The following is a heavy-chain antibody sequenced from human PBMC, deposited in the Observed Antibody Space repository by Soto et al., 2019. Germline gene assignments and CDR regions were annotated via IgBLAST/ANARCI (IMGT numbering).Heavy chain of an antibody. Sequence: QVQLQESGPGLVKPSETLSLTCAVSGGSISSPNWWSWYRQPPGKGLEWIGEMYPSGSSNRNPSLKRRGNISLEHFKNPFSPEVTSLTAGGTGMYYCAREGFDHRTDYWGQGIPVTVSS. CDR2: MYPSGSS. V-gene: IGHV4-4*02. J-gene: IGHJ4*02. CDR1: GGSISSPNW. CDR3: AREGFDHRTDY.